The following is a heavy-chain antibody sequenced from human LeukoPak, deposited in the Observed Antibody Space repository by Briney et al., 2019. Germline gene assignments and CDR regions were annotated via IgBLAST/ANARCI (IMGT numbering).Heavy chain of an antibody. CDR1: GFTFSSYS. CDR2: ISSSSSTI. CDR3: AKDVGKWESLHFFDY. J-gene: IGHJ4*02. V-gene: IGHV3-48*04. Sequence: GGSLRLSCAASGFTFSSYSMNWVRQAPGKGLEWVSYISSSSSTIYYADSVTGRFTISRDNSRNTLYLQMNSLRGDDTAVYYCAKDVGKWESLHFFDYWGQGTLVTVSS. D-gene: IGHD1-26*01.